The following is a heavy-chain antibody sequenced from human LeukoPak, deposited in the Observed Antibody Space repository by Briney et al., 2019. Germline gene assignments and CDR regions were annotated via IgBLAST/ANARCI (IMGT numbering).Heavy chain of an antibody. CDR1: GGSFIGYY. J-gene: IGHJ4*02. CDR2: INHSGST. D-gene: IGHD2-21*02. Sequence: SETLSLTCAVYGGSFIGYYWSWIRQPPGKGLEWIGEINHSGSTNYNPSLKSRVTISVDTSKNQFPLKLSSVTAADTAVYYCARGPYCGGDCYSGFYYWGQGTLVTVSS. V-gene: IGHV4-34*01. CDR3: ARGPYCGGDCYSGFYY.